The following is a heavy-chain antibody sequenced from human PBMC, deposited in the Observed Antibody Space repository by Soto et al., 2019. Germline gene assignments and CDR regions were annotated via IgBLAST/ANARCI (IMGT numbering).Heavy chain of an antibody. D-gene: IGHD3-10*01. Sequence: EVQLVESGGGLVKPGGSLRLSCAASGFTFSSYSMNWVRQAPGKGLEWVSSISSNSSYIYYADSVKGRFTISRDNAKNSLYLQMNSLRAEDTAVYYCARGDYYGRDWFDPWGQGTLVTVSS. J-gene: IGHJ5*02. CDR1: GFTFSSYS. CDR2: ISSNSSYI. CDR3: ARGDYYGRDWFDP. V-gene: IGHV3-21*01.